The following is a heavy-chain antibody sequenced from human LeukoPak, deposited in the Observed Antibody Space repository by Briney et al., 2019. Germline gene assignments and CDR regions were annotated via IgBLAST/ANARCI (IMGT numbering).Heavy chain of an antibody. V-gene: IGHV4-39*01. J-gene: IGHJ4*02. Sequence: SETLSLTCSVSGGSISSSSYYWVWIRQPPGKGLEWIGSIYYSGNTYYNPSLKSRVSISLDTSKNQFSLKLSSVTAADTAVYYCARRHYYDSSGRDPFDCWGQGTVVTVSS. CDR3: ARRHYYDSSGRDPFDC. D-gene: IGHD3-22*01. CDR2: IYYSGNT. CDR1: GGSISSSSYY.